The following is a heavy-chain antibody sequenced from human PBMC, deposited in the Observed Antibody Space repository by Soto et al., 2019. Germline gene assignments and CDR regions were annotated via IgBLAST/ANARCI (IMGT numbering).Heavy chain of an antibody. Sequence: GGSLRLSCAASGFTFDDYAMHWVRQAPGKGLEWVSGISWNSGSIGYADSVKGRFTISRDNAKNSLYLQMNSLRAEDTALYYCAKDIDPGDYYYYMDVWGKGTTVTVSS. CDR1: GFTFDDYA. CDR2: ISWNSGSI. D-gene: IGHD3-10*01. J-gene: IGHJ6*03. V-gene: IGHV3-9*01. CDR3: AKDIDPGDYYYYMDV.